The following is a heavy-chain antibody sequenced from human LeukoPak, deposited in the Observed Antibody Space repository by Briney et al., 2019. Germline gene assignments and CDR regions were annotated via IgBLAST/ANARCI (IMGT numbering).Heavy chain of an antibody. CDR3: AKKVGGVYVMDV. CDR2: LSGSGDST. V-gene: IGHV3-23*01. D-gene: IGHD3-16*01. J-gene: IGHJ6*02. Sequence: GGSLRLSCAASGLTFSTYAMSWVRQAPGKGLEWVSTLSGSGDSTYYADSVKGRFTISSDNSKNTLFLQMNSLRAEDTAVYYCAKKVGGVYVMDVWGQGTTVTVSS. CDR1: GLTFSTYA.